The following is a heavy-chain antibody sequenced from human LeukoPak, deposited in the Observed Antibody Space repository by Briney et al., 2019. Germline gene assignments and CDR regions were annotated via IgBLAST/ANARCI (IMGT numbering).Heavy chain of an antibody. CDR3: AKDGRYCSGGSCSPDYFQY. D-gene: IGHD2-15*01. J-gene: IGHJ4*02. V-gene: IGHV3-23*01. Sequence: PGGSLRLSCAASGFSVSNDYMSWVRQAPGKGLEWVSSISPSGGSTYYAGSVKGRFTISRDNSKNTVFLQMNSLRAEDTAVYYCAKDGRYCSGGSCSPDYFQYWGPGTLVTVSS. CDR1: GFSVSNDY. CDR2: ISPSGGST.